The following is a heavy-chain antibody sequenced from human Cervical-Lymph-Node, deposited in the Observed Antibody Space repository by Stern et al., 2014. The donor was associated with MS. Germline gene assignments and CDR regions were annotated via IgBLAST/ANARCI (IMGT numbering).Heavy chain of an antibody. J-gene: IGHJ4*02. CDR3: ARQRYFDY. Sequence: VQLGQSGPEVKRPGESLQISCQASGYTFTPYWTGGVRQMPGKGLEWIPIIFPGGSDIIYTPSFQGQVPIPADKSSSTAYLQWNNLKASDTAIYYCARQRYFDYWGQGTLVTVSS. V-gene: IGHV5-51*01. CDR1: GYTFTPYW. CDR2: IFPGGSDI.